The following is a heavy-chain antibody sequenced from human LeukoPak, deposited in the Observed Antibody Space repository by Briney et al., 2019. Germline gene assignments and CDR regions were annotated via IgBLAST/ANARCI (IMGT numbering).Heavy chain of an antibody. V-gene: IGHV3-53*01. D-gene: IGHD6-13*01. CDR2: IYSGGST. CDR3: ARMGLAAAFDY. Sequence: GGSLRLSCAASGFTVSSNYMSWVRQGPGKGLEWVSVIYSGGSTYYADSVKGRFTISRDNSKNTLYLQMNSLRAEDTAVYYCARMGLAAAFDYWGQGTLVTVSS. J-gene: IGHJ4*02. CDR1: GFTVSSNY.